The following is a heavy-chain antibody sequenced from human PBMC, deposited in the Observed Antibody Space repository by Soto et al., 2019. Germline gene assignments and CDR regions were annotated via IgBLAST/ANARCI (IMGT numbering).Heavy chain of an antibody. CDR3: ARVARTIFGVGQDYYGMDV. Sequence: SETLYLTCAVYGGSFSGYYWSWIRQPPGKGLEWIGEINHSGSTNYNPSLKSRVTISVDTSKNQFSLKLSSVTAADTAVYYCARVARTIFGVGQDYYGMDVWGQGTTVTVSS. V-gene: IGHV4-34*01. J-gene: IGHJ6*02. CDR2: INHSGST. CDR1: GGSFSGYY. D-gene: IGHD3-3*01.